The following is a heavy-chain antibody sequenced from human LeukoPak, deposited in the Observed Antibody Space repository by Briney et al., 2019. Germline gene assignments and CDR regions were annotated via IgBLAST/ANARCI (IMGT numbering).Heavy chain of an antibody. CDR2: MNPNSGNT. Sequence: ASVKVSCKASGYTFTSYDINWVRQATGQGLEWMGWMNPNSGNTGYAQKFQGRVTMTRNTSISTAYMGLSSLRSEDTAVYYCARAPRIDYYMDVWGKGTTVTISS. V-gene: IGHV1-8*01. CDR1: GYTFTSYD. J-gene: IGHJ6*03. CDR3: ARAPRIDYYMDV. D-gene: IGHD2-15*01.